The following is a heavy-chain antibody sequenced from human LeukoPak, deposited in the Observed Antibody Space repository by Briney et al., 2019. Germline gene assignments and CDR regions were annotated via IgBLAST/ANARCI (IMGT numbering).Heavy chain of an antibody. J-gene: IGHJ4*02. V-gene: IGHV3-48*02. Sequence: GGSLRLSCAASGFTFSSYSMNWVRQAPGKGLEWVSYISSSSSTIYYADSVKGRFTISRDNAKNSLYLQMNSLRDEDTAVYYCARDYRSSSGWTVDYWGQGTLVTVSS. CDR3: ARDYRSSSGWTVDY. CDR2: ISSSSSTI. D-gene: IGHD6-19*01. CDR1: GFTFSSYS.